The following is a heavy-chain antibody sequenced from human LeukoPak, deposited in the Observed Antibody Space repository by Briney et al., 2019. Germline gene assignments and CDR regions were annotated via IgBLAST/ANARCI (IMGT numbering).Heavy chain of an antibody. Sequence: ASVKVSCKASGYTFTSYDINWVRQASGQGLEWMGWMNPNSGNTGYAQKFQGRVTITRNTSISTAYMELSSLRSDDTAVYYCARGTTLSNIVVVPAATEYFQHWGQGTLVTVSS. V-gene: IGHV1-8*03. D-gene: IGHD2-2*01. CDR1: GYTFTSYD. CDR2: MNPNSGNT. CDR3: ARGTTLSNIVVVPAATEYFQH. J-gene: IGHJ1*01.